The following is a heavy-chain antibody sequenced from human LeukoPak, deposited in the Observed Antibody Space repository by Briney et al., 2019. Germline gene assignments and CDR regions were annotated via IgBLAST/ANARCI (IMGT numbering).Heavy chain of an antibody. Sequence: PSETLSLTCTVSGGSISSGGYYWSWIRQPPGKGLEWIGYIYHSGSTYYNPSLKSRVTISVDRSKNQFSLKLSSVTAADTAVYYCARVRADSSSWYSDYWGQGTLVTVSS. J-gene: IGHJ4*02. CDR3: ARVRADSSSWYSDY. D-gene: IGHD6-13*01. CDR1: GGSISSGGYY. CDR2: IYHSGST. V-gene: IGHV4-30-2*01.